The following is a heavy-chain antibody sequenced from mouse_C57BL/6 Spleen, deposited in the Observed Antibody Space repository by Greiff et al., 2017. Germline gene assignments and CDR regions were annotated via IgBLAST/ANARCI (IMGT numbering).Heavy chain of an antibody. CDR1: GYTFTSYW. D-gene: IGHD1-1*01. CDR2: IHPNSGST. V-gene: IGHV1-64*01. J-gene: IGHJ4*01. Sequence: QVQLQQPGAELVKPGASVKLSCKASGYTFTSYWMHWVKQRPGQGLEWIGMIHPNSGSTNYNEKFKSKATLTVDKSSSTAYMQLSSLTSEDSAVYYCARSTTVVRAMDYWGQGTSVTVSS. CDR3: ARSTTVVRAMDY.